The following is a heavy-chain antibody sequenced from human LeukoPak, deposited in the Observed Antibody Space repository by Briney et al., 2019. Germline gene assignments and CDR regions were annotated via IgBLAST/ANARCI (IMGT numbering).Heavy chain of an antibody. CDR1: GGSISSYY. Sequence: SETLSLTCTVSGGSISSYYWSWIRQPAGKGLEWIGYIHHSGSTNYNPSLKSRVTISVDTSRNQFSLKLSSVTAADTAVYYCAGGKQWLAFDSWGQGTLVTVSS. CDR3: AGGKQWLAFDS. V-gene: IGHV4-59*01. D-gene: IGHD6-19*01. J-gene: IGHJ4*02. CDR2: IHHSGST.